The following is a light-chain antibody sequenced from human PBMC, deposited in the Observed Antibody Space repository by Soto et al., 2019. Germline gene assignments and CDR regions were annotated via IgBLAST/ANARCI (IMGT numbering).Light chain of an antibody. CDR2: EGS. V-gene: IGLV2-23*03. Sequence: QSALTQPASVSGSPGQSITISCTGTSSDVGNYNLVSWYQQFPGNAPKLISYEGSRRPPGVSHRFSGSKSGNTASLTISGLQAEDEADYYCCSYAGSFTFDVFGGGTKLTVL. CDR3: CSYAGSFTFDV. CDR1: SSDVGNYNL. J-gene: IGLJ2*01.